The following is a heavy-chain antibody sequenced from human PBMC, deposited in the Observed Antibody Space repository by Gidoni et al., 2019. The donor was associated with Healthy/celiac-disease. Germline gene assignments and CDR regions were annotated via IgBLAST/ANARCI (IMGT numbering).Heavy chain of an antibody. CDR1: GFTFSSYS. CDR3: ARDRKTQTAFDI. Sequence: EVQLVESGGGLVKPGGSLRLSCAASGFTFSSYSMNWVRQAPGKGLEWVASISSSSSYIYYADSVKGRFTSSRDNAKNSLYLQMNSLRAEDTAVYYCARDRKTQTAFDIWGQGTMVTVSS. J-gene: IGHJ3*02. V-gene: IGHV3-21*01. CDR2: ISSSSSYI.